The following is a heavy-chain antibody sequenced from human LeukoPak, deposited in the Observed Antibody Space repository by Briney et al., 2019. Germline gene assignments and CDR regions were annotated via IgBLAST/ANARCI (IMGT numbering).Heavy chain of an antibody. D-gene: IGHD3-22*01. V-gene: IGHV1-24*01. CDR1: GYTLTELS. CDR2: FDPEDGET. CDR3: VTNSGGYSGYYYY. Sequence: ASVKVSCKVSGYTLTELSMHWVRQAPGKGLEWMGGFDPEDGETIYAQKFQGSVTMTEDKSTDTAYMELRSLRSEDTAVYYCVTNSGGYSGYYYYWGQGTLVTVSS. J-gene: IGHJ4*02.